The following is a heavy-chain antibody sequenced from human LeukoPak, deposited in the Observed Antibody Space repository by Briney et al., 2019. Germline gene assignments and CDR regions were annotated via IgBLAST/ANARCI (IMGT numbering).Heavy chain of an antibody. J-gene: IGHJ4*02. Sequence: GGSLRLSCVASGFNLRSYAMSWVRQAPGKGLEWVSSLSGSGGSTYYADSVKGRFTIPRDNSKNTLHLQMNSLRAEDTAVYYCAKGYSSTRNFFDFWGQGNLVTVSS. CDR2: LSGSGGST. D-gene: IGHD2-2*01. CDR1: GFNLRSYA. CDR3: AKGYSSTRNFFDF. V-gene: IGHV3-23*01.